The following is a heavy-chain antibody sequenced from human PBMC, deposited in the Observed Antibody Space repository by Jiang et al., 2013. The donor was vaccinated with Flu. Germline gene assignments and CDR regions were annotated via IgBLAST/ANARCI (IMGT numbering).Heavy chain of an antibody. CDR2: INHSGST. Sequence: LLKPSETLSLTCAVYGGSFSGYYWSWIRQPPGKGLEWIGEINHSGSTNYNPSLKSRVTISVDTSKNQFSLKLSSVTAADTAVYYCARRGGVWFGGRPPIYYFDYWGQGTLVTVSS. J-gene: IGHJ4*02. D-gene: IGHD3-10*01. V-gene: IGHV4-34*01. CDR1: GGSFSGYY. CDR3: ARRGGVWFGGRPPIYYFDY.